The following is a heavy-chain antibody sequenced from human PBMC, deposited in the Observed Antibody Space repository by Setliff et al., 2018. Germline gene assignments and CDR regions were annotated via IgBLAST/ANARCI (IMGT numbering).Heavy chain of an antibody. V-gene: IGHV3-48*03. J-gene: IGHJ4*02. CDR2: INNRGDTI. CDR1: GFAFSGDD. D-gene: IGHD2-21*01. Sequence: GGSLRLSCAASGFAFSGDDMHWVRQAPGKGLEWVSYINNRGDTIYYADSVRGRFTISRDNAKNSVYLQMNSLRAEDTAIYFCARDSPIRLGVIPSWGPGTLVTVSS. CDR3: ARDSPIRLGVIPS.